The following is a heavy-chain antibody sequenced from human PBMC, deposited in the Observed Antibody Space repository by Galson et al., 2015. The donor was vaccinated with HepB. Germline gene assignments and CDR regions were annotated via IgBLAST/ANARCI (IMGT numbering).Heavy chain of an antibody. CDR2: IYYSGST. V-gene: IGHV4-59*01. Sequence: ETLSLTCTVSGASISSYYWSWIRQPPGKGLEWIGYIYYSGSTNYNPSLKSRVTISVDTSKKQFSLKLSSVTAADTAVYYCARVPVAGQYYFDYWAREPWSPSPQ. J-gene: IGHJ4*02. CDR1: GASISSYY. CDR3: ARVPVAGQYYFDY. D-gene: IGHD6-19*01.